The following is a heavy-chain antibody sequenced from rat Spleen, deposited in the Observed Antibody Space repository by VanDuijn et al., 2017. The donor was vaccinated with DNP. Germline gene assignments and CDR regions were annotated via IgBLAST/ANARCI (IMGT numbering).Heavy chain of an antibody. V-gene: IGHV5-27*01. D-gene: IGHD1-2*01. J-gene: IGHJ3*01. CDR3: TTGATIAAIFPVGFAY. CDR2: ITNSGGST. Sequence: EVQLVESGGGLVQPGRSLKLSCAASGFTFSNYGMAWVRQAPTKGLEWVASITNSGGSTYYRDSVKGRFTISRDNAKSTLYLQMDSLRSEDTATYYCTTGATIAAIFPVGFAYWGQGTLVTVSS. CDR1: GFTFSNYG.